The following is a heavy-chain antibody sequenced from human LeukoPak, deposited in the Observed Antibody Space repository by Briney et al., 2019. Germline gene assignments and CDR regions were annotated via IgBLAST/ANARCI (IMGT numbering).Heavy chain of an antibody. CDR2: IYYSGST. D-gene: IGHD5-24*01. V-gene: IGHV4-39*01. CDR1: GGSISSSSYY. CDR3: ARRDYLATTKGRFDY. Sequence: PSETLSLTCTVPGGSISSSSYYWGWIRQPPGKGLEWIGSIYYSGSTYYNPSLKSRVTISVDTSKNQFSLKLSSVTAADTAVYYCARRDYLATTKGRFDYWGQGTLVTVSS. J-gene: IGHJ4*02.